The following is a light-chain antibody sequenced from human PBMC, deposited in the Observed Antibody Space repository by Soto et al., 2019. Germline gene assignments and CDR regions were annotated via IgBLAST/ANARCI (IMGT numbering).Light chain of an antibody. CDR3: QHRT. Sequence: DIQMTQSPSTLSASVGDGVTITCRASQSISNYLAWYQQKPGKAPNLLIYKASTLQSGVPSRFSGSGSGTEFTLTISSLQPEDFATYYCQHRTFGQGTKVDIK. V-gene: IGKV1-5*03. J-gene: IGKJ1*01. CDR1: QSISNY. CDR2: KAS.